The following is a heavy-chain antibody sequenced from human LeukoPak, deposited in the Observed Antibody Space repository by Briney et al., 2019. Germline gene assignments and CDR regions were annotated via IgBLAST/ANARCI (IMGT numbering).Heavy chain of an antibody. CDR2: ISWNSGSI. V-gene: IGHV3-9*01. D-gene: IGHD6-13*01. J-gene: IGHJ3*02. Sequence: GGSLRLSCAASGFTFDDYAMHWVRQAPGKGLEWVSGISWNSGSIVYADSVKGRFTISRDKAKNSLYMQMNRLRAEDTALYYCAKDLXXXWYGDXFXIWGQGXXVTVS. CDR1: GFTFDDYA. CDR3: AKDLXXXWYGDXFXI.